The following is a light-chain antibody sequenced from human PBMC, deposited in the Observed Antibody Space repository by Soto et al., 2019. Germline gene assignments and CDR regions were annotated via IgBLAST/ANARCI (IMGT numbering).Light chain of an antibody. CDR3: QQYSIWRT. CDR2: GAS. Sequence: EIEMTQSPATLSLAPGGRCTLSCMASESVSTNLAWYQQKAGQAPRLLIYGASTRATGIPARLSGSGSGTEFTLIISSLQSEDFAVYYCQQYSIWRTFGQGTKVDIK. V-gene: IGKV3-15*01. CDR1: ESVSTN. J-gene: IGKJ1*01.